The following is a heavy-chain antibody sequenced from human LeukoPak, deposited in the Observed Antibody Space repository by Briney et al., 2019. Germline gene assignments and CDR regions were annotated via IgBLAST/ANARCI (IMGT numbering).Heavy chain of an antibody. CDR2: IDPSDSYT. Sequence: GESLKISFKGSGYSFTSYWISWVRQMPGKGLEWMGRIDPSDSYTSYSPSFQGHVTISTDKSINTAYLQWSSLKASDTAIYYCARHFSGAYDFFDPWGQGTLVTVSS. V-gene: IGHV5-10-1*01. CDR3: ARHFSGAYDFFDP. D-gene: IGHD1-26*01. CDR1: GYSFTSYW. J-gene: IGHJ5*02.